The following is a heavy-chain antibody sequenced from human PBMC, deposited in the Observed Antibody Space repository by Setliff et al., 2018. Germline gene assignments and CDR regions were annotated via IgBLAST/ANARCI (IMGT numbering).Heavy chain of an antibody. D-gene: IGHD6-13*01. CDR1: GYTFTSYY. CDR3: ARGGVAAAGKKGVFEH. CDR2: LNTGGGSA. Sequence: VASVKVSCKASGYTFTSYYMYWVRQAPGQGLEWMGTLNTGGGSASIVDQFQGRVSMTRDTSTSTVYMEINSLRPDDTAVYFCARGGVAAAGKKGVFEHWGQGTLVTVSS. J-gene: IGHJ4*02. V-gene: IGHV1-46*01.